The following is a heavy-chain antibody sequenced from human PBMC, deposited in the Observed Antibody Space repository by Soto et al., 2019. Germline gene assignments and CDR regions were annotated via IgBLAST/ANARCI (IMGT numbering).Heavy chain of an antibody. Sequence: QITLKESGPTLVKPTQTLTLTCTFSGFSLSTSGVGVGWIRQPPVKAMEWLTLIYWDDDKRYSPALNSRLTITKDTSKNQVVLTMTNMDPVDTATYYCAHSTRWLRGYYFDYWGQGTLVTVSS. CDR3: AHSTRWLRGYYFDY. V-gene: IGHV2-5*02. D-gene: IGHD5-12*01. CDR2: IYWDDDK. CDR1: GFSLSTSGVG. J-gene: IGHJ4*02.